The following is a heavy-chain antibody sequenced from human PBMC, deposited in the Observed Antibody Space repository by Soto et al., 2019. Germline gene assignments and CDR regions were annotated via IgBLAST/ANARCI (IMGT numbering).Heavy chain of an antibody. D-gene: IGHD1-26*01. CDR1: GGSFSAYY. CDR2: IIHSEST. CDR3: ARQRPTDGRWEFANYYGMDV. Sequence: SETLSLTCAVYGGSFSAYYWSWVRQPPGKGLEWIGEIIHSESTKYNPSLKSRVTISVDTSKNQFSLKLSSVTAAGTAVYYCARQRPTDGRWEFANYYGMDVWGQGTPVTVSS. V-gene: IGHV4-34*12. J-gene: IGHJ6*02.